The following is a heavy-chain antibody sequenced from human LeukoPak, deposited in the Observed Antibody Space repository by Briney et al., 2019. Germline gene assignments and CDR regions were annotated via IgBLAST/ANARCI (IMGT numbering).Heavy chain of an antibody. CDR2: ISAYNGNT. CDR3: ARDRVVSGYCSGGNCPNAY. J-gene: IGHJ4*02. CDR1: GYTFTSYG. Sequence: ASVKVSCKASGYTFTSYGISWVRQAPGQGLEWMGWISAYNGNTNYAQKLQGRVTMTTDTSTSTAYMELRSLRSDDTAVYYCARDRVVSGYCSGGNCPNAYWGQGTLVTVSS. D-gene: IGHD2-15*01. V-gene: IGHV1-18*01.